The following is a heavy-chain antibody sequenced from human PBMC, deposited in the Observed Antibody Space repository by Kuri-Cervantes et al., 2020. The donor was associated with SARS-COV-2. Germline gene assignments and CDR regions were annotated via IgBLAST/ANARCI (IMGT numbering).Heavy chain of an antibody. V-gene: IGHV3-15*01. CDR3: TTDNPGLRQRAWYYFDY. CDR2: IKSKTDGGTT. Sequence: GESLKISCAASGLTFSNAWMSWVRQAPGKGLEWVGRIKSKTDGGTTDYAAPVKGRFTISRDDSKNTLYLQMNSLKTEDTAVYYCTTDNPGLRQRAWYYFDYWGQGTLVTVSS. D-gene: IGHD4-17*01. J-gene: IGHJ4*02. CDR1: GLTFSNAW.